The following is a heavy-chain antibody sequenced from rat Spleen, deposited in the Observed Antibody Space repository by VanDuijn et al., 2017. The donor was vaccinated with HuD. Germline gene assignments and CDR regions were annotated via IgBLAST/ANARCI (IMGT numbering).Heavy chain of an antibody. CDR3: TTDPSGYEGFAY. D-gene: IGHD4-3*01. Sequence: EVQLVESGGGLVQPGRSMKLSCAASGFTFSNYGMAWVRQAPKKGLEWVAYISYDGGSTYYRDPVKGRFTISRDNAKSTLYLQMDSLRSEDTATYYCTTDPSGYEGFAYWGQGTLVTVSS. CDR2: ISYDGGST. CDR1: GFTFSNYG. J-gene: IGHJ3*01. V-gene: IGHV5-20*01.